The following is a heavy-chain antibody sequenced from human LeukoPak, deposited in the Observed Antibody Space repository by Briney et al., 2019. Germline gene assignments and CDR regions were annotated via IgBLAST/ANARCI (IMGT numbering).Heavy chain of an antibody. D-gene: IGHD2-2*01. CDR1: GFPFQDSG. Sequence: GGSLRLSCAASGFPFQDSGLSWVRQAPGKGLEWISGTNWNGDTTVYADSVKGRFTISRDNAKNPRYLQMNSLRADDTAFYYCARQTRGYVYYFDYWGQGTLVTVSS. CDR3: ARQTRGYVYYFDY. V-gene: IGHV3-20*04. J-gene: IGHJ4*02. CDR2: TNWNGDTT.